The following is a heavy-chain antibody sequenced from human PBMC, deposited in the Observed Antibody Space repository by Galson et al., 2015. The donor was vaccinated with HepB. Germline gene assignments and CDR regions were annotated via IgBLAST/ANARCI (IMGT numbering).Heavy chain of an antibody. Sequence: SPRLSRAASGFTFRSYAMPRCRQARGKGLVWVAVIWYDGSNKYYADPVKGRFTISRDNSKNTLYLQMNSLRAEDTAVYYCAREKLLSDHYYYYYMDVWGKGTTVTVSS. CDR2: IWYDGSNK. CDR3: AREKLLSDHYYYYYMDV. D-gene: IGHD2-21*02. V-gene: IGHV3-33*01. CDR1: GFTFRSYA. J-gene: IGHJ6*03.